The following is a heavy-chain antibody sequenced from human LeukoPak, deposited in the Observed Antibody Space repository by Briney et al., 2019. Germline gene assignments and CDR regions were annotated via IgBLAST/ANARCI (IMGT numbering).Heavy chain of an antibody. Sequence: SETLSLTCSVSGASISSTSYYWGWIRLPPGKGLEWIGATFYTGRTFYSPSLKSRVTISVDTSKNQFSLDLSSATAADTAVYYCARRRHNFDFYDVWGQGTRVTVSS. CDR2: TFYTGRT. CDR1: GASISSTSYY. D-gene: IGHD3/OR15-3a*01. J-gene: IGHJ3*01. V-gene: IGHV4-39*01. CDR3: ARRRHNFDFYDV.